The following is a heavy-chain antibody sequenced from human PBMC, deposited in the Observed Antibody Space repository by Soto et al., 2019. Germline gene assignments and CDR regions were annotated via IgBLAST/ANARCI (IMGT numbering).Heavy chain of an antibody. Sequence: GASVKVSCKGSGYTFTRYAISWGRQAPGQGLEWMGWMNPNSGNTGYAQKFQGRVTMTRNTSISTAYMELSSLRSEDTAVYYCARERVNWFDPWGQGTLVTVSS. CDR2: MNPNSGNT. CDR3: ARERVNWFDP. CDR1: GYTFTRYA. J-gene: IGHJ5*02. V-gene: IGHV1-8*01.